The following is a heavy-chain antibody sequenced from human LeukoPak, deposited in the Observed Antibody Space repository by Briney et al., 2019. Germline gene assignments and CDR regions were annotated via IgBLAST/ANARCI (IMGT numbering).Heavy chain of an antibody. CDR1: GFTFSNY. V-gene: IGHV3-7*01. D-gene: IGHD7-27*01. CDR2: IKQDGSEK. J-gene: IGHJ4*02. CDR3: ARGPWGWVY. Sequence: GGSLRLSCAASGFTFSNYMSWVRQAPGKGLEWVANIKQDGSEKYYVDSVKGRFTISRDNAKNSLYLQMNSLRAEDTAVYYCARGPWGWVYWGQGTLVTVSS.